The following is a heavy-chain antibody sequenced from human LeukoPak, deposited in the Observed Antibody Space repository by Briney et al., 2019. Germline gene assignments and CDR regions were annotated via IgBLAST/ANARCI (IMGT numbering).Heavy chain of an antibody. CDR2: ISAYNGNT. CDR3: VTGDYSPYYFHY. D-gene: IGHD4-17*01. Sequence: ASVKVSCKASGYTFTSYGISWVRQAPGQGLEWMGWISAYNGNTNYAQKLQGRVTMTTDTSTSTAYMELRSLRSDDTAVYYCVTGDYSPYYFHYWGQGTLVTVSS. CDR1: GYTFTSYG. J-gene: IGHJ4*02. V-gene: IGHV1-18*01.